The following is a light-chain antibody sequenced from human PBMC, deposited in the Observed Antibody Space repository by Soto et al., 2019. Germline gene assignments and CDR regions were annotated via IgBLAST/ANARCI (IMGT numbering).Light chain of an antibody. CDR1: SSDVGSYNL. CDR3: CSYAGTSPVV. J-gene: IGLJ2*01. V-gene: IGLV2-23*01. Sequence: QSVLTQPASVSGSPGQSITISCTGTSSDVGSYNLVSWYQQHPGKAPKLMIYEGNKRPSGVSNRFSGSKSANTASLTISGLQTEYEADYYCCSYAGTSPVVFGGGTKVTVL. CDR2: EGN.